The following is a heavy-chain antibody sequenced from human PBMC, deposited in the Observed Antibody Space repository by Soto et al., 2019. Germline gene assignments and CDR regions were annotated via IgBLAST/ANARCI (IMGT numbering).Heavy chain of an antibody. Sequence: ASVKVSCKASGYTFTSYGISWVRQAPGQGLEWMGWISGYNGNIKYAQKLQGRVTMTTDTSTSTAYMELRSLRSDDTAVYYCARDLGGQIVDYWGQGTLVTVSS. CDR2: ISGYNGNI. V-gene: IGHV1-18*01. J-gene: IGHJ4*02. D-gene: IGHD1-26*01. CDR1: GYTFTSYG. CDR3: ARDLGGQIVDY.